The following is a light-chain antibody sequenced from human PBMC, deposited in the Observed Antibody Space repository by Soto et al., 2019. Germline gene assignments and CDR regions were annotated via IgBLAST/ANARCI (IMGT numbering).Light chain of an antibody. V-gene: IGKV1-5*03. Sequence: DIQMTQSPSTLSGSVGDRVTITCRASQTISMWLAWYQQKPGKAPKLLIYKASTLKSGVPSRFSGSGSGTEFTLTISSLQPDDFATYYCQHYNSYSEAFGQGTKVDIK. CDR3: QHYNSYSEA. CDR1: QTISMW. J-gene: IGKJ1*01. CDR2: KAS.